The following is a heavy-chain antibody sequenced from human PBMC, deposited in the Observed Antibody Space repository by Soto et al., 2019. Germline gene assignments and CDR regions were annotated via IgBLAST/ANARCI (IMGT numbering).Heavy chain of an antibody. Sequence: QVQLVQSGAEVKKPGSSVKVSCKASGGTFSNYALSWVRQAPGQGLEWMGGIIPIFATPNYAQKFQDRVTITADKPTSTADMEQSSLRYDDTAVYYCATGRPLVDTTGQGYYRYGVDVWGQGTTVTVTS. CDR3: ATGRPLVDTTGQGYYRYGVDV. CDR2: IIPIFATP. D-gene: IGHD1-1*01. V-gene: IGHV1-69*06. CDR1: GGTFSNYA. J-gene: IGHJ6*02.